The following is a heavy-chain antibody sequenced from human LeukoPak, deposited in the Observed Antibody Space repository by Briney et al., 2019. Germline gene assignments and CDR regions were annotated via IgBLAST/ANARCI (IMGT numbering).Heavy chain of an antibody. CDR3: ARQPVGFWSGYYQYYFDH. J-gene: IGHJ4*02. V-gene: IGHV3-7*01. CDR1: GFTLSSTW. Sequence: GGALRLSCAASGFTLSSTWMSWVPQAPGKGLEWVANIKQDVSDEYSLDSVKGRFIISRDNGKNSLYLQMSSLRTEDTAVYYCARQPVGFWSGYYQYYFDHWGQGALVTVSS. D-gene: IGHD3-3*01. CDR2: IKQDVSDE.